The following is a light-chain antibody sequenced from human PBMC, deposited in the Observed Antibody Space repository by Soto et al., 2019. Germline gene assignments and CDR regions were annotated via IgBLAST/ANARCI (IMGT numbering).Light chain of an antibody. CDR2: LGS. J-gene: IGKJ3*01. CDR3: MQPLQTPFT. CDR1: QSLLYSNGKNY. Sequence: DIVMTQSPLSLPVTPGEPASISCRSSQSLLYSNGKNYLDWYLQKPGQSPQLLISLGSIRASGVPDRLSGSGSGSDFTLKISRVEAEDVGIYYCMQPLQTPFTFGPGTKVDIK. V-gene: IGKV2-28*01.